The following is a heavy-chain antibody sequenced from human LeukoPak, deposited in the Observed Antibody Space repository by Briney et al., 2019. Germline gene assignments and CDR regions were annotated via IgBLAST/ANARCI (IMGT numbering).Heavy chain of an antibody. J-gene: IGHJ5*02. CDR1: GGSFSGYY. CDR2: INHSGST. V-gene: IGHV4-34*01. Sequence: SETLSLTCAVYGGSFSGYYWSWIRQPPGKGLEWIGEINHSGSTNHNPSLKSRVTISVDTSKNQFSLKLSSVTAADTAVYYCARGPVGTYGSGSYYNWFDPWGQGTLVTVSS. D-gene: IGHD3-10*01. CDR3: ARGPVGTYGSGSYYNWFDP.